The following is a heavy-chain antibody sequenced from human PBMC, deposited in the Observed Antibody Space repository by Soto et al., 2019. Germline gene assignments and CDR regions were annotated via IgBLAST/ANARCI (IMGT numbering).Heavy chain of an antibody. V-gene: IGHV3-23*01. CDR1: GFTFSSYS. CDR2: VGGREPNS. Sequence: EVQLLESGGGLVQPGGSLRLSCAVSGFTFSSYSMSWVRRAPGKGLEWVSAVGGREPNSDYADSVKGRFTTSRDISKETLYLRMHSLRDEDTALYYCAEGSVLSPLYFDLCGRGTLVTVSS. D-gene: IGHD3-16*01. J-gene: IGHJ2*01. CDR3: AEGSVLSPLYFDL.